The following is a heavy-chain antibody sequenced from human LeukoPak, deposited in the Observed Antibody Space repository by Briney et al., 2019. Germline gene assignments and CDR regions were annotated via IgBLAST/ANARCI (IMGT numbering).Heavy chain of an antibody. Sequence: SETLSLTCTDSGVSISSSNSYGGWIRQPPGEGLEWIGSIYYSGSTYYNPSLKSRVTISVDTSKNQFSLKLSSVTAADTAVYYCARHLMIGDAFDIWGQGTMVTISS. CDR2: IYYSGST. D-gene: IGHD3-16*01. CDR1: GVSISSSNSY. CDR3: ARHLMIGDAFDI. V-gene: IGHV4-39*07. J-gene: IGHJ3*02.